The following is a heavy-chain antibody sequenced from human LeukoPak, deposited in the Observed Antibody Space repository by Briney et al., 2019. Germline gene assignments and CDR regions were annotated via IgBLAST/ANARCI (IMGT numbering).Heavy chain of an antibody. J-gene: IGHJ4*02. CDR1: GGSISSGSYY. Sequence: PSGTLSLTCTVSGGSISSGSYYWSWIRQPAGKGLEWIGRIYTSGSTNYNPSLKSRVTISVDTSKNQFSLKLSSVTAADTAVYYCARDSGSYYLDYWGQGTLVTVSS. CDR3: ARDSGSYYLDY. CDR2: IYTSGST. D-gene: IGHD1-26*01. V-gene: IGHV4-61*02.